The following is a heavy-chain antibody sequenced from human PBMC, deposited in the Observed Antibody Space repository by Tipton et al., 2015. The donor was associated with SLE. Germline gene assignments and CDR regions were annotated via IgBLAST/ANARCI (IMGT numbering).Heavy chain of an antibody. CDR1: GFTFTSYG. J-gene: IGHJ3*02. V-gene: IGHV1-18*01. CDR2: ISAYNGNT. CDR3: AERYDTFEI. Sequence: QLVQSGPEVKKPGASVKVSCKASGFTFTSYGISWVRQAPGQGLEWMGWISAYNGNTDHAQKLQGRVTMTTDTSTSTAYLDLRSLRPDDTAVYYCAERYDTFEIWGQGTMVSVSS. D-gene: IGHD1-1*01.